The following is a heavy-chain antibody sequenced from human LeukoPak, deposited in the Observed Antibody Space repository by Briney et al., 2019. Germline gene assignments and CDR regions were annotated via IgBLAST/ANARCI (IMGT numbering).Heavy chain of an antibody. CDR2: IKSKTDGGTT. D-gene: IGHD3-22*01. V-gene: IGHV3-15*01. CDR1: GFTFSNAW. Sequence: PGGSLRLSCAASGFTFSNAWMSWVRQAPGKGLEWVGRIKSKTDGGTTDYAAPVKGRFTISRDDSKNTLYLQMNSLKTEDTAVYYCTTDLGYYDSSGYYSYYFDYWGQGTLVTVSS. J-gene: IGHJ4*02. CDR3: TTDLGYYDSSGYYSYYFDY.